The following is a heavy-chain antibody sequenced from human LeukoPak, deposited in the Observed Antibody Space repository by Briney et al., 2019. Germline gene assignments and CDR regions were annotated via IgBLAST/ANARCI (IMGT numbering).Heavy chain of an antibody. CDR2: ISGSGGST. J-gene: IGHJ4*02. D-gene: IGHD3-10*01. CDR1: GFTFSTYA. Sequence: GGSLRLSCAASGFTFSTYAMSWVRQAPGKGRHWFSAISGSGGSTYHAVSVNGRLTITRDNSKNTLYLQMNSLRAEDTAVYYRAKEAVRENIWFGEILGGFDYSGQGTLVTASS. CDR3: AKEAVRENIWFGEILGGFDY. V-gene: IGHV3-23*01.